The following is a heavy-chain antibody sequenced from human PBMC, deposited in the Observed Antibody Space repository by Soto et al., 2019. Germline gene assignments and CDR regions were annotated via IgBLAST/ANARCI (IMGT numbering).Heavy chain of an antibody. V-gene: IGHV4-4*02. CDR3: ARVRQGRSSTSCYFDP. Sequence: SETLSLTCAVSGGSISSSNWWNWVRQPPGKGLEWIGEIHHSGSTNYNPSLKSRVTISVDKSKNQFSLKLNSVTAADTAVYYCARVRQGRSSTSCYFDPWGQGTLVTVSS. D-gene: IGHD2-2*01. CDR1: GGSISSSNW. CDR2: IHHSGST. J-gene: IGHJ5*02.